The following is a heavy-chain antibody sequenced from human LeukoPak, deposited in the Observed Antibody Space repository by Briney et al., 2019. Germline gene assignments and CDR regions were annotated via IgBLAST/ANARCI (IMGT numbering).Heavy chain of an antibody. J-gene: IGHJ4*02. D-gene: IGHD2-15*01. CDR2: IYSGGST. CDR1: GFTVSSNY. V-gene: IGHV3-53*01. Sequence: GGSLSLSCAASGFTVSSNYMSWVRQAPGKGLEWVSVIYSGGSTYYADSVKGRFTISRDNSKNTLYLQLNSLRAEDTAVYYCAREGSSGGSPFDYWGQGTLVTVSS. CDR3: AREGSSGGSPFDY.